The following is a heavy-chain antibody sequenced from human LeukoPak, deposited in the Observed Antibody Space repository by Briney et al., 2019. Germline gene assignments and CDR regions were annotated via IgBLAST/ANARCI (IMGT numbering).Heavy chain of an antibody. Sequence: PSETLSLTCTVSGGSISSSGYYWGWIRQPPGKGLEWIGSIYYSGSTYYNPSLKSRVTISADTSKNQFSLKLSSVTAADTAVYYCARAWDFWSGYYSYWGQGTLVTVSS. CDR2: IYYSGST. J-gene: IGHJ4*02. D-gene: IGHD3-3*01. CDR1: GGSISSSGYY. V-gene: IGHV4-39*07. CDR3: ARAWDFWSGYYSY.